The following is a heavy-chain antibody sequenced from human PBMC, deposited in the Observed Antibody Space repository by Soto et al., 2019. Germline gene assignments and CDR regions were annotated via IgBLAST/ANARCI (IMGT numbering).Heavy chain of an antibody. CDR1: VFPFGANA. J-gene: IGHJ4*02. CDR2: LSNTGRRT. Sequence: XGSLSLSCVVSVFPFGANAMSWVRQAPGKGLEWVSGLSNTGRRTSYADSVKGRFNISRDNSENTVYLQVNSLRVEDTAVYYCATEMGATQGPFDNWGQGTLVTVSS. D-gene: IGHD1-26*01. V-gene: IGHV3-23*01. CDR3: ATEMGATQGPFDN.